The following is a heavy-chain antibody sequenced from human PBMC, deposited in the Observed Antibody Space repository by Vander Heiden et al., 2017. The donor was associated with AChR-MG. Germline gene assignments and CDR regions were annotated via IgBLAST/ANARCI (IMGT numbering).Heavy chain of an antibody. J-gene: IGHJ6*02. V-gene: IGHV3-21*01. CDR2: ISTSGGYS. Sequence: EVQLVESGGGLVEPGGSLTPPCAAAGFSLSLYSMNWVRRAPGKGLQWVSSISTSGGYSHYADSVKGRFTISRENAKNSLYLQMHSLRVEDAAVYFCARSCNGGSCYRSGYYGLDVWGQGTTVIVSS. D-gene: IGHD2-15*01. CDR3: ARSCNGGSCYRSGYYGLDV. CDR1: GFSLSLYS.